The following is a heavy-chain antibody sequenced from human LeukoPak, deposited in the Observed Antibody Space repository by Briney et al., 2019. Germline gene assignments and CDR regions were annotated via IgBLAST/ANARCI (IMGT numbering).Heavy chain of an antibody. V-gene: IGHV4-34*01. CDR1: GGSFSGYY. Sequence: SETLSLTRAVYGGSFSGYYWSWIRQPPGKGLEWIGEINHSRSTNYNPSLKRRVTISVDTSKHQFSLKLSSVTAADTPVYYCARVSGILVVPAGYYYYGMDVGGQGTRVTVSS. CDR2: INHSRST. D-gene: IGHD2-2*01. CDR3: ARVSGILVVPAGYYYYGMDV. J-gene: IGHJ6*02.